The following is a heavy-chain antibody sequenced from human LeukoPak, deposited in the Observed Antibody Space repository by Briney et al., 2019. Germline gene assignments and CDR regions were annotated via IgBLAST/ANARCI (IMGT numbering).Heavy chain of an antibody. Sequence: GGSLRLSCAASGFTFSSYWMHWVRQAPGKGLVWVSRINSDGSSTSYADSVKGRSTISRDNAKNTLYLQMNSLRAEDTAVYYCARVEWELDFDYWGQGTLVTVSS. CDR3: ARVEWELDFDY. V-gene: IGHV3-74*01. CDR1: GFTFSSYW. CDR2: INSDGSST. D-gene: IGHD1-26*01. J-gene: IGHJ4*02.